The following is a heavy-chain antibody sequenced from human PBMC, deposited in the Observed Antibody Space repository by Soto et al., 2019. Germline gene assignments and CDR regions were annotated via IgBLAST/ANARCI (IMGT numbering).Heavy chain of an antibody. D-gene: IGHD5-12*01. CDR1: GGSISSYY. V-gene: IGHV4-59*01. CDR2: IYYSGST. Sequence: PSETLSLTCTVSGGSISSYYWSWIRQPPGKGLEWIGYIYYSGSTNYNPSLKSRVTISVDTSMNQFSLKLSSVTAADTAVYYCARSMVATSFVDYWGQGTLVTVSS. CDR3: ARSMVATSFVDY. J-gene: IGHJ4*02.